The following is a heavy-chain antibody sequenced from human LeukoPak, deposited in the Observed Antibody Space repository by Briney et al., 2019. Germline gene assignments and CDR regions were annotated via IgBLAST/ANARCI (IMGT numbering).Heavy chain of an antibody. CDR3: ARAPTMETAYCTNGVCSEGYYQH. Sequence: ASVKVSCKASGYTFTTLGISWVRQAPGQGLEWMGWISTYIGNTNYAQKFQGRVTMTTDTSTSTAYMDLRSLRSDDTAVYYCARAPTMETAYCTNGVCSEGYYQHWGQGTLVTVSS. D-gene: IGHD2-8*01. CDR1: GYTFTTLG. CDR2: ISTYIGNT. J-gene: IGHJ1*01. V-gene: IGHV1-18*01.